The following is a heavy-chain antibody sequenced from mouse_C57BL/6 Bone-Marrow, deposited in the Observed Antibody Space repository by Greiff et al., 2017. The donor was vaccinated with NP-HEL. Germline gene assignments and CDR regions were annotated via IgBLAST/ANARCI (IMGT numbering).Heavy chain of an antibody. D-gene: IGHD2-3*01. CDR1: GFTFSDYG. CDR3: ARIWGYYVGYFDY. V-gene: IGHV5-17*01. CDR2: ISRGSSTI. Sequence: EVKLVESGGGLVKPGGSLKLSCAASGFTFSDYGMHWVRQAPEKGLEWVAYISRGSSTIYYADTVKGRFTISRDNAKNTLFLQMTSLRAEDTAMYYCARIWGYYVGYFDYWGQGTTLTVSS. J-gene: IGHJ2*01.